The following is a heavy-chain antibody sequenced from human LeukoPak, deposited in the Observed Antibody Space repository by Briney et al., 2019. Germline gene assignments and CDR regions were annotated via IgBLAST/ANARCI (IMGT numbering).Heavy chain of an antibody. V-gene: IGHV1-2*02. J-gene: IGHJ4*02. D-gene: IGHD3-3*01. CDR3: ARPYDFWSGYWNYFDY. CDR1: GYTFTGYY. CDR2: INPNSGGT. Sequence: GASVKVSCKASGYTFTGYYMHWVRQAPGQGLEWMGWINPNSGGTNYAQKFQGRVTMTRDTSISTAYMELSRLRSDDTALYYCARPYDFWSGYWNYFDYWGQGTLVTVSS.